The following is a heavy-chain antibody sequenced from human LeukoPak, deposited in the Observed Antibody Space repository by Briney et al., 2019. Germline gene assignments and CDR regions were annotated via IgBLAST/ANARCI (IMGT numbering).Heavy chain of an antibody. CDR2: IIPIFGTA. CDR1: GGTFSSYA. Sequence: SVKVSCKASGGTFSSYAISWVRQAPGQGLEWMGGIIPIFGTANYAQKFQGRVTITADESTSTAYMELSSLRSEDTAVYYCARDPPKGCSGGSCPMDVWGKGTTVTVSS. CDR3: ARDPPKGCSGGSCPMDV. J-gene: IGHJ6*03. D-gene: IGHD2-15*01. V-gene: IGHV1-69*13.